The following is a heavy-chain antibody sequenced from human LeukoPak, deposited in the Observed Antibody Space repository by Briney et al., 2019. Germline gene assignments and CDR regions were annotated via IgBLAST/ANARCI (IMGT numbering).Heavy chain of an antibody. Sequence: GGSLRLSCAASGFSLSSYWMTWVRQAPGKGLEWVANIKQDGSEKNYVDSVKGRFTISRDNSKNTLYLQMNSLRAEDTAVCYCAKEGVQTPSDWYFDLWGRGTLVTVSS. CDR1: GFSLSSYW. J-gene: IGHJ2*01. D-gene: IGHD1-26*01. V-gene: IGHV3-7*03. CDR3: AKEGVQTPSDWYFDL. CDR2: IKQDGSEK.